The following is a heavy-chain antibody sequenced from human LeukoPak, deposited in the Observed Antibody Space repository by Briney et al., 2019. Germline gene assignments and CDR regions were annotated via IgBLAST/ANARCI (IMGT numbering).Heavy chain of an antibody. V-gene: IGHV4-34*01. J-gene: IGHJ4*02. CDR2: INHRGST. CDR1: GGSFSGYY. Sequence: SETLSLTCAVYGGSFSGYYWSWIRQPPGKGLEWIGEINHRGSTNYNPSLKSRVTVSLDTSKNQFSLKLSSMTAADTAVYYCARAPGAALDWGQGTLVTVSS. CDR3: ARAPGAALD. D-gene: IGHD2-15*01.